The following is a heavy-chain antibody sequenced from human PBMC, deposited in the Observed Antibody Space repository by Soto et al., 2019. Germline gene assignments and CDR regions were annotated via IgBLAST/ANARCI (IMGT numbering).Heavy chain of an antibody. CDR1: GFTFSSYG. CDR3: AKAITYYYDSSGRPFDY. V-gene: IGHV3-30*18. J-gene: IGHJ4*02. D-gene: IGHD3-22*01. CDR2: ISYDGSNK. Sequence: GGSLRLSCAASGFTFSSYGMHWVRQAPGKGLGWVAVISYDGSNKYYADSVKGRFTISRDNSKNTLYLQMNSLRAEDTAVYYCAKAITYYYDSSGRPFDYWGQGTLVTVSS.